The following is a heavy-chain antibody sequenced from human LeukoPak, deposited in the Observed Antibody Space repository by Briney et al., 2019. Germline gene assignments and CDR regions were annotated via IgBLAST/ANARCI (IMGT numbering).Heavy chain of an antibody. D-gene: IGHD3-9*01. Sequence: PSETLSLTCAVYGGSFSGYYWSWIRQPPGKGLEWIGEINHSGSTNYNPSLKSRVTISVDTSKNQFSLKLSSVTAADTAVYYCARSRSLRYFDWLMSPRLDYWGQGTLVTVSS. CDR1: GGSFSGYY. J-gene: IGHJ4*02. CDR3: ARSRSLRYFDWLMSPRLDY. CDR2: INHSGST. V-gene: IGHV4-34*01.